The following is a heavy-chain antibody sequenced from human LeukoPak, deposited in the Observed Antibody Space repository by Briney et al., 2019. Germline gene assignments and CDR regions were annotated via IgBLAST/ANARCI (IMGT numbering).Heavy chain of an antibody. J-gene: IGHJ6*02. Sequence: GASVKVSCKTSGYTFTSYYIHWVRQAPGQGPEWLGIINPIGGTTHFAQKLQGRVTMTTDTSTSTAYMELRSLRSDDTAVYYCARLPPYRLPSNYYYGMDVWGQGTTVTVSS. D-gene: IGHD2-21*01. CDR2: INPIGGTT. CDR3: ARLPPYRLPSNYYYGMDV. CDR1: GYTFTSYY. V-gene: IGHV1-46*01.